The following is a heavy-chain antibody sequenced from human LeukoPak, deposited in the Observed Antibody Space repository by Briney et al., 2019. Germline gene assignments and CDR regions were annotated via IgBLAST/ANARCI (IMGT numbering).Heavy chain of an antibody. J-gene: IGHJ4*02. CDR3: AKDHSRSGSYPTSFDY. CDR2: IRYDGSNK. D-gene: IGHD3-10*01. V-gene: IGHV3-30*02. CDR1: GFTFSNYG. Sequence: GGSLRLSXAASGFTFSNYGMHWVRQAPGKGVEWVAFIRYDGSNKYYADSVKGRFTISRDNSKNTLYLQMNSLRAEDTAVYYCAKDHSRSGSYPTSFDYWGQGTLVTVSS.